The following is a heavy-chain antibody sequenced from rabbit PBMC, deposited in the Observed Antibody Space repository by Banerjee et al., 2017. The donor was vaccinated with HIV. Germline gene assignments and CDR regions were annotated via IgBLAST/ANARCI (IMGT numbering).Heavy chain of an antibody. Sequence: QEQLVESGGGLVQPEGSLTLTCTASGFSFSSGHWICWVRQAPGKGLEWIACINTDSWYASWAKGRFTISKTSTTVTLQMTSLIVADTATYFCAISSHWSYGMDLWGQGTLVTDS. V-gene: IGHV1S45*01. J-gene: IGHJ3*01. D-gene: IGHD4-2*01. CDR2: INTDS. CDR3: AISSHWSYGMDL. CDR1: GFSFSSGHW.